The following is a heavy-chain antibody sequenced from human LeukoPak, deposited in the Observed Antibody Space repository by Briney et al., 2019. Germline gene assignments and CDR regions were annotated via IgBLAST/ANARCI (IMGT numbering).Heavy chain of an antibody. D-gene: IGHD5-18*01. CDR1: GGSISSYY. V-gene: IGHV4-59*12. CDR2: IYHSGST. Sequence: SETLSLTCTVSGGSISSYYWSWIRQPPGKGLEWIGYIYHSGSTYYNPSLKSRVTISVDRSKNQFSLKLSSVTAADTAVYYCARDEGYSYGYASRIWGQGTMVTVSS. CDR3: ARDEGYSYGYASRI. J-gene: IGHJ3*02.